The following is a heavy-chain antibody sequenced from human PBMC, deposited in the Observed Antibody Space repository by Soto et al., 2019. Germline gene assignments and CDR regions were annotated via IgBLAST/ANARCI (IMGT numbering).Heavy chain of an antibody. V-gene: IGHV4-31*03. CDR1: GGSISSGGYY. CDR2: IYYSGST. CDR3: ARSPGSGETSEDYYYYGMDV. J-gene: IGHJ6*02. Sequence: QVQLQESGPGLVKPSQTLSLTCTVSGGSISSGGYYWSWIRQHPGKGLEWIGYIYYSGSTYYNPSXXXRVTLSVATSXXQXPXXLSSVTAADTAVYYCARSPGSGETSEDYYYYGMDVWGQGTTVTVSS. D-gene: IGHD3-10*01.